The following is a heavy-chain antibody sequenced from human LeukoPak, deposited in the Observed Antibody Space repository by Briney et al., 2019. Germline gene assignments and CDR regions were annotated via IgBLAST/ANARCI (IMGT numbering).Heavy chain of an antibody. V-gene: IGHV3-48*03. J-gene: IGHJ4*02. Sequence: PGGSLRLSCAASGFTFSSYEMNWVRQPPGKGLEWISYISSSGGTIYYADSVKGRFTISRDNAKNSLYLQMNSLRAEATAVYYCARMRPELGFWGQGTLVTVSS. D-gene: IGHD6-6*01. CDR1: GFTFSSYE. CDR3: ARMRPELGF. CDR2: ISSSGGTI.